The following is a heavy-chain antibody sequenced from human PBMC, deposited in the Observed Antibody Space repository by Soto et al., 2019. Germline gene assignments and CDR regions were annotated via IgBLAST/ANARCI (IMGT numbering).Heavy chain of an antibody. CDR1: GFTFGSYA. Sequence: PGGSLRLSCVVSGFTFGSYAMSWVRLDPGKGLEWVSVAGPSGASTKYADSVKGRFTISRDNFENTLYLQMNSLRGDDTAFYYCARTYYNDSTGYYPTLDYWGQGTLVTVSS. J-gene: IGHJ4*02. V-gene: IGHV3-23*01. D-gene: IGHD3-22*01. CDR3: ARTYYNDSTGYYPTLDY. CDR2: AGPSGAST.